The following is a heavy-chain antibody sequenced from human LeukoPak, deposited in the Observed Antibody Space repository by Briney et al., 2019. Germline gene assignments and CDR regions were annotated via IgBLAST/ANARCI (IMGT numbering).Heavy chain of an antibody. D-gene: IGHD3-16*01. CDR3: ARDRGESSYFDY. V-gene: IGHV3-21*01. J-gene: IGHJ4*02. Sequence: GGSLRLSCAASGFTFSSYSMNWVRQAPGKELEWVSSISSSSSYIYYADSVKGRFTISRDNAKNSLYLQMNSLRAEDTAVYYCARDRGESSYFDYWGQGTLVTVSS. CDR2: ISSSSSYI. CDR1: GFTFSSYS.